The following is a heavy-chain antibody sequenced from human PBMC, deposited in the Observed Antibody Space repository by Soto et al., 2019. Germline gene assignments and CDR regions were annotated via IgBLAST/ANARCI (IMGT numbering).Heavy chain of an antibody. J-gene: IGHJ4*02. Sequence: QVQLVQSGAEVKKPGSSVKVSCKASGGTFSSYAISWVRQAPGQGLEWMGGIIPIFGTANYAQKFQGRVTITAHESTSTAYMELSSLRSEDTAVYYCARPPYSRSSYYFAYWGQGTLVTVSS. V-gene: IGHV1-69*12. CDR2: IIPIFGTA. CDR1: GGTFSSYA. D-gene: IGHD6-6*01. CDR3: ARPPYSRSSYYFAY.